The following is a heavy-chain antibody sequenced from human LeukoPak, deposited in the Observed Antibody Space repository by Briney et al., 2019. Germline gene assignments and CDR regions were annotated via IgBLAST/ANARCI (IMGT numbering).Heavy chain of an antibody. Sequence: SETLSLTCTVSGGSISSYYWSWIRQPPGKGLEWIGYIYYSGRTNYNPSLKSRVTISVDTSKNQFSLKLSSVTAADTAVYYCARVYRDDFWSGYSTHFDYWGQGTLVTVSS. CDR2: IYYSGRT. CDR3: ARVYRDDFWSGYSTHFDY. J-gene: IGHJ4*02. V-gene: IGHV4-59*01. D-gene: IGHD3-3*01. CDR1: GGSISSYY.